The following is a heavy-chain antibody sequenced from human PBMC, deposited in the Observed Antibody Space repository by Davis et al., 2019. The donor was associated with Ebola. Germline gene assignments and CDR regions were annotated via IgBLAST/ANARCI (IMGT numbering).Heavy chain of an antibody. D-gene: IGHD5-12*01. CDR1: GDLFSAYY. V-gene: IGHV4-34*01. Sequence: SDTLSPTGAVHGDLFSAYYWAWIRLPPGKGLEWIGEINRRGSTNYNPSLKSRVTISIDTSKNQFSLKLISVTAADTAVYYCARVDIVTTNFFDPWDQGTLVTVSS. J-gene: IGHJ5*02. CDR3: ARVDIVTTNFFDP. CDR2: INRRGST.